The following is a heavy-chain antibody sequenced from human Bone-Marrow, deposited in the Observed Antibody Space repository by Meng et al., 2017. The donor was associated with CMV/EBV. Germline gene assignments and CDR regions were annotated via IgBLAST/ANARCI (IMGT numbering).Heavy chain of an antibody. CDR2: IRYDGSNK. V-gene: IGHV3-30*02. J-gene: IGHJ5*02. CDR3: AALGFCISTSCYTGGFDP. CDR1: GFTFSSYG. D-gene: IGHD2-2*02. Sequence: GGSLRLSCAASGFTFSSYGMHWVRQAPGKGLEWVAFIRYDGSNKYYADSVKGRFTISRDNSKNTLYLQMDSLRAEDTAVYYCAALGFCISTSCYTGGFDPWGQGTLVTVSS.